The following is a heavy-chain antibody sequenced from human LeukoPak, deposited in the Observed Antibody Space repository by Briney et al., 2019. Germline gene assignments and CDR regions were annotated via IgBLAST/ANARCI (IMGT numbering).Heavy chain of an antibody. Sequence: PGGSLRLSCVASGFTFSSYSMHWVRQAPGKGLVWVSRIFVDGSSTSYADSVKGRFTISRDNTKNTLYLQMSSLRDDDTAVYYCARGAYYYEDWGQGTLVTVSS. V-gene: IGHV3-74*01. CDR2: IFVDGSST. J-gene: IGHJ4*02. CDR3: ARGAYYYED. CDR1: GFTFSSYS. D-gene: IGHD3-22*01.